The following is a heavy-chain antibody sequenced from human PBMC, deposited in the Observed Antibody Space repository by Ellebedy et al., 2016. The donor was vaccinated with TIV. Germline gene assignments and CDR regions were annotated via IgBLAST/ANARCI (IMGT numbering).Heavy chain of an antibody. J-gene: IGHJ6*02. D-gene: IGHD2-2*01. V-gene: IGHV1-69*06. CDR3: ARDRTRGIVVVPAPLGMDV. CDR1: GGTFSSYA. Sequence: SVKVSXXASGGTFSSYAISWVRQAPGQGLEWMGGIIPIFGTANYAQKFQGRVTITADTSTSTAYMELRSLRSDDTAVYYCARDRTRGIVVVPAPLGMDVWGQGTTVTVSS. CDR2: IIPIFGTA.